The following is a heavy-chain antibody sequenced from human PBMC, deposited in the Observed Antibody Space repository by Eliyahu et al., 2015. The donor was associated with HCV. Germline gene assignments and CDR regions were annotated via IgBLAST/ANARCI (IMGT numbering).Heavy chain of an antibody. CDR2: IYPGDSDT. V-gene: IGHV5-51*03. J-gene: IGHJ1*01. Sequence: EVQLVQSGAEIKKPGESLKISCKXSGYTFTNYWIGWVRQMPGKGLEWMGIIYPGDSDTRYSPSFQGQVTISVDKSLSTAYLQWSSLKASDTAMYYCATSPFQFYYGSSGDYYYTVEYFQDWGQGTLVTVSS. CDR3: ATSPFQFYYGSSGDYYYTVEYFQD. CDR1: GYTFTNYW. D-gene: IGHD3-22*01.